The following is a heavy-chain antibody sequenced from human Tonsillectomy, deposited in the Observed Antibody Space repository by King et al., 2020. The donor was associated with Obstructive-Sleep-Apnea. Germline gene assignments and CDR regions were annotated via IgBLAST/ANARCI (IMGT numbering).Heavy chain of an antibody. J-gene: IGHJ6*02. D-gene: IGHD3-10*01. CDR3: AKGRLWFGELHYYGMDV. CDR1: GFTFDHYA. CDR2: ISWNSGSI. V-gene: IGHV3-9*01. Sequence: VQLVESGGGLVQPGRSLRLSCAASGFTFDHYAMHWVRQAPGKGLEWVSGISWNSGSIGYADSVKGRFTISRDNAKNSLYLQMNSLRAEDTALYYCAKGRLWFGELHYYGMDVWGQGTTVTVSS.